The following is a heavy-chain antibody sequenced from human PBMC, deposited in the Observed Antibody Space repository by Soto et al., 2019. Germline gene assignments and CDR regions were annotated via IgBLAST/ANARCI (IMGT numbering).Heavy chain of an antibody. CDR1: GFTFSSYG. V-gene: IGHV3-33*01. J-gene: IGHJ4*02. D-gene: IGHD3-16*01. Sequence: QVQLVDSGGGVVQPGRYLRLSCAASGFTFSSYGMHWVRQAPGKGLEWVAVIWYDGSNKYYADSVKGRFTSSRDNSKNTLYLQMNSLRAEYTAVYYCARDRSHDYIWSAFDYWGQGTLVTVSS. CDR2: IWYDGSNK. CDR3: ARDRSHDYIWSAFDY.